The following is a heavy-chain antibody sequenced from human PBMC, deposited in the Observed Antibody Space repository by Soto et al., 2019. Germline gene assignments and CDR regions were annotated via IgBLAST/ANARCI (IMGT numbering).Heavy chain of an antibody. Sequence: QVQLVQSGAEVKKPGASVKVSCKASGYTFTSYDINWVRQATGQGLEWMGWMNPNRGNTGYAQTYQSRVTMTRNTPISTAYVELSSLRSGDMAVYYCARAPAVLLPDDYYDYGIDVWGHRTTVTVSS. CDR1: GYTFTSYD. J-gene: IGHJ6*02. CDR3: ARAPAVLLPDDYYDYGIDV. V-gene: IGHV1-8*01. CDR2: MNPNRGNT. D-gene: IGHD1-26*01.